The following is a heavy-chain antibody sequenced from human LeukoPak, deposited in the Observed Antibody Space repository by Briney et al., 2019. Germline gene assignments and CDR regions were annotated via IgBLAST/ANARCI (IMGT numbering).Heavy chain of an antibody. CDR1: GFTFTSSA. CDR2: IVVGSGNT. D-gene: IGHD6-13*01. V-gene: IGHV1-58*02. CDR3: AARGYSTPRSYYMDV. J-gene: IGHJ6*03. Sequence: ASVKVSCKASGFTFTSSAMQWVRQARGQRLEWIGWIVVGSGNTNYAQKFQERVTITRDMSTSTAYMELSSLRSEDTAVYCCAARGYSTPRSYYMDVWGKGTTVTVSS.